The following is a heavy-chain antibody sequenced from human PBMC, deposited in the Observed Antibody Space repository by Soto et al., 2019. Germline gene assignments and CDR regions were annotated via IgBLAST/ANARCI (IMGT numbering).Heavy chain of an antibody. Sequence: HPGGSLRLSCAASGFTFSSYGMHWVRQAPGKGLEWVAVISYDGSNKYYADSVKGRFTISRDNSKNTLYLQMNSLRAEDTAVYYCAKDMWFGESDYYYYGMDVWGQGTTVTVSS. CDR2: ISYDGSNK. D-gene: IGHD3-10*01. CDR3: AKDMWFGESDYYYYGMDV. V-gene: IGHV3-30*18. J-gene: IGHJ6*02. CDR1: GFTFSSYG.